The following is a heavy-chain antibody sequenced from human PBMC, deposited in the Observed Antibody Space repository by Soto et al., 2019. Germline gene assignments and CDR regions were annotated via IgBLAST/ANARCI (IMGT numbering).Heavy chain of an antibody. CDR2: IIPIFGTA. CDR3: ARGYDFSPPYGMDV. J-gene: IGHJ6*02. D-gene: IGHD3-3*01. V-gene: IGHV1-69*13. CDR1: GGTFSSYA. Sequence: GASVKVSCKASGGTFSSYAISWVLQAPGQGLEWMGGIIPIFGTANYAQKFQGRVTITADESTSTAYMELSSLRSEDTAVYYCARGYDFSPPYGMDVWGQGTTVTVSS.